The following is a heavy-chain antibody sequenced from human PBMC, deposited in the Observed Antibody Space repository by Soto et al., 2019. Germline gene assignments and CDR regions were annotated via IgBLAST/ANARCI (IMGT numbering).Heavy chain of an antibody. CDR3: ARGGPREYYYYGMDV. J-gene: IGHJ6*02. CDR2: IWYDGSNK. Sequence: QVQLVESGGGVVQPGRSLRLSCAASGFTFSSYGMHWVRQAPGKGLEWVAVIWYDGSNKYYADSVKGRFTISRDNSKNTLYLQMNSLRAEDTAVYYCARGGPREYYYYGMDVWGQGTTVTVSS. CDR1: GFTFSSYG. V-gene: IGHV3-33*01. D-gene: IGHD1-26*01.